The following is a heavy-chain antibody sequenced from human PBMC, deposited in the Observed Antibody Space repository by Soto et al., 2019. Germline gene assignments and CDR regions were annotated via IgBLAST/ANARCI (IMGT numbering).Heavy chain of an antibody. J-gene: IGHJ6*02. CDR1: GGSISSYY. D-gene: IGHD3-10*01. CDR2: IYYSGST. Sequence: SETLSLTCTVSGGSISSYYWSWIRQPPGKGLEWIGYIYYSGSTNYNPSLKSRVTISVDTSKNQFSLKLCSVTAADTAVYYCARDKGLLWFGEVDYYYGMDVWGQGTTVTVSS. V-gene: IGHV4-59*01. CDR3: ARDKGLLWFGEVDYYYGMDV.